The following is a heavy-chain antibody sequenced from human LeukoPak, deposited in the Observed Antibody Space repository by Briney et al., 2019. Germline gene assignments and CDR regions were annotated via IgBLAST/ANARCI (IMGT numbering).Heavy chain of an antibody. Sequence: SETLSLTCTVSGGSISSYYWSWIRQPPGKGLEWIGYIYYSGGTNYNPSLKSRVTISVDTSKNQFSLKLSSVTAADTAVYYCARDIGYSSGSFWFDPWGQGTLVTVSS. CDR1: GGSISSYY. CDR2: IYYSGGT. D-gene: IGHD6-19*01. J-gene: IGHJ5*02. CDR3: ARDIGYSSGSFWFDP. V-gene: IGHV4-59*01.